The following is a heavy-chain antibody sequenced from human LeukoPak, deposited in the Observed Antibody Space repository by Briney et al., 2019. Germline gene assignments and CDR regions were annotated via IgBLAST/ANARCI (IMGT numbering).Heavy chain of an antibody. CDR3: ARGIVGAANNY. V-gene: IGHV1-46*01. J-gene: IGHJ4*02. CDR1: GYIITSFY. CDR2: INPSGGST. Sequence: ASVKVSCKASGYIITSFYIHWVRQAPGQGLEWMGMINPSGGSTNYAQKFQGRVTMTRDTSTSTVFMELSSLRYEDTAVYYCARGIVGAANNYWGQGTLVTVSS. D-gene: IGHD1-26*01.